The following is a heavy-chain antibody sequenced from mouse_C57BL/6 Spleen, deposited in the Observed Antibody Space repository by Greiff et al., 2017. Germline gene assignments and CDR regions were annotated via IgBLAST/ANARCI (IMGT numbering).Heavy chain of an antibody. Sequence: VQLQQPGAELVRPGASVKLSCTASGFNIKDYYMHWVKQRPEQGLEWIGRIDPEDGDTEYAPKFQGKATMTADTSSNTAYLQLSSLTSEDTAVYYCTSYYSNLPWFAYWGQGTLVTVSA. J-gene: IGHJ3*01. V-gene: IGHV14-1*01. CDR3: TSYYSNLPWFAY. D-gene: IGHD2-5*01. CDR2: IDPEDGDT. CDR1: GFNIKDYY.